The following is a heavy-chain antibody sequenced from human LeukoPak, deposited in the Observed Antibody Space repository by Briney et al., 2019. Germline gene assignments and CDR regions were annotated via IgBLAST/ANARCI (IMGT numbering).Heavy chain of an antibody. Sequence: SVKVSCKASGGTFSSYAISWVRQAPGQGLEWMGRIIPILGIANYAQKFQGRVTITADKSTSTAYMELSSLRSEDTAVYYCARDRPGYYDSSGSPFDYWGQGTLVTVSS. V-gene: IGHV1-69*04. J-gene: IGHJ4*02. CDR1: GGTFSSYA. CDR3: ARDRPGYYDSSGSPFDY. CDR2: IIPILGIA. D-gene: IGHD3-22*01.